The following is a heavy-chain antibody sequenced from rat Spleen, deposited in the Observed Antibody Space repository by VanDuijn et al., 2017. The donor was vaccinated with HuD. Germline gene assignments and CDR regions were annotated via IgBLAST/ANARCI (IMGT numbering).Heavy chain of an antibody. Sequence: QVQLKESGPGLVQPSQTLSLTCTVSGFSLATNGVSWVRQPPGKGLAWMGAIWSGGSTDYNSALKSRLNISRDTSKSQVFLKMNSLRSEDTATYYCGKDMNYYSTYPFYVMGDWGQGASVTVSS. CDR3: GKDMNYYSTYPFYVMGD. J-gene: IGHJ4*01. CDR1: GFSLATNG. CDR2: IWSGGST. V-gene: IGHV2-1*01. D-gene: IGHD1-2*01.